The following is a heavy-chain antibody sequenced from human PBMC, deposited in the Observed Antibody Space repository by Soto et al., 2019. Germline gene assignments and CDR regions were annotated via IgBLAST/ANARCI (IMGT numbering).Heavy chain of an antibody. Sequence: QVQLVQSGAEVKKPGASVKVSCKASGYTFTSYGISWVRQAPGQGLEWMGWISAYNGNTNYAQKLQGRVTMTTDTSTSTAYMELGSLRSDYTAGYYCAASLAYCGGDCYCTFDYWVQGTLVTVSS. CDR2: ISAYNGNT. V-gene: IGHV1-18*01. D-gene: IGHD2-21*02. CDR3: AASLAYCGGDCYCTFDY. CDR1: GYTFTSYG. J-gene: IGHJ4*02.